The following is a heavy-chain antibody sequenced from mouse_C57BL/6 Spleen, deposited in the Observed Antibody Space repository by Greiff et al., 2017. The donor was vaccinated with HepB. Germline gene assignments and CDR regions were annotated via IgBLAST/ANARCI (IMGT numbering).Heavy chain of an antibody. Sequence: EVQLVESGGDLVKPGGSLKLSCAASGFTFSSYGMSWVRQTPDKRLEWVATISSGGSYTYYPDSVKGRFTISRDNAKNTLYLQMSSLKSEDTAVYYCAREGITTVVAFDYWGQGTTLTVSS. J-gene: IGHJ2*01. CDR1: GFTFSSYG. CDR3: AREGITTVVAFDY. V-gene: IGHV5-6*01. CDR2: ISSGGSYT. D-gene: IGHD1-1*01.